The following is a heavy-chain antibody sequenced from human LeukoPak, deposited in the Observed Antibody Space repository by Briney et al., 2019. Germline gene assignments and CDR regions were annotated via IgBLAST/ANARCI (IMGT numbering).Heavy chain of an antibody. CDR3: ARNAATRRSYFDY. D-gene: IGHD6-6*01. V-gene: IGHV4-39*01. Sequence: SETLSLTCTVSGGSISSSSYYWGWIRQPPGKGLEWIGSIYYSGSTYYNPSLKSRVTISIDTSKNQFSLNLSSVTAADTAVYYCARNAATRRSYFDYWGQGILATVSS. J-gene: IGHJ4*02. CDR2: IYYSGST. CDR1: GGSISSSSYY.